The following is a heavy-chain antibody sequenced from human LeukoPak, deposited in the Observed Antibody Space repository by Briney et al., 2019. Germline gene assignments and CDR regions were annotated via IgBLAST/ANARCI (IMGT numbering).Heavy chain of an antibody. CDR3: ARGRSVGTTKDHAFDF. Sequence: PGGSLRLSCAASGFTFSSYAMSWVRQAPGKGLEWVSAISGSGGSTYYADSVKGRFTISRDNSKNTLYLQMNSLRAEDTAVYFCARGRSVGTTKDHAFDFWGQGTMVTVSS. CDR2: ISGSGGST. D-gene: IGHD1-26*01. V-gene: IGHV3-23*01. CDR1: GFTFSSYA. J-gene: IGHJ3*01.